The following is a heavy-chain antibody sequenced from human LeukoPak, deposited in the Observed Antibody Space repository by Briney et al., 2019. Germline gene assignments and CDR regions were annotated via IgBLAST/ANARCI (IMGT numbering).Heavy chain of an antibody. CDR1: GYTFTSSD. V-gene: IGHV1-8*02. J-gene: IGHJ4*02. CDR3: AKESPATAEPLDQ. CDR2: MNPNSGNT. D-gene: IGHD1-14*01. Sequence: ASVKVSCKASGYTFTSSDISWVRQASGQGLEWMGWMNPNSGNTGYAQKFQGRVTMTRNTSINTAYMELSSLSSDDTAVYYCAKESPATAEPLDQWGQGTLVTVSS.